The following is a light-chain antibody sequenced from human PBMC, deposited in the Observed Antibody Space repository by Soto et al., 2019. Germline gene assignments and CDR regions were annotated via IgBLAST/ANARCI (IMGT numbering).Light chain of an antibody. CDR2: DVS. Sequence: LTQPASVSGSAGQSITISCPGTSSDVGGYNYVSWYQHHPGKAPKLMIFDVSNRPSGVSNRFSGSKSGNTASLTISGLQPEDEADYYCSSYTTSNTRQIVFGTGTKVTVL. CDR3: SSYTTSNTRQIV. J-gene: IGLJ1*01. CDR1: SSDVGGYNY. V-gene: IGLV2-14*03.